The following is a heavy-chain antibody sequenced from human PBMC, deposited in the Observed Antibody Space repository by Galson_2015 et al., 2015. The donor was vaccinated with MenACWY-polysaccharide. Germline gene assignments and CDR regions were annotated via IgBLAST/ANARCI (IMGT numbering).Heavy chain of an antibody. CDR2: INPSGGST. D-gene: IGHD3-10*01. J-gene: IGHJ4*01. Sequence: SVKVSCKASGSTFTNYYIHWVRQAPGQGLEWLGFINPSGGSTSYAQKFQGRVTMTRDTSTGTVYVDLSSLRSEDTAVYYCARNAASGLDYWGHGYLVT. CDR1: GSTFTNYY. CDR3: ARNAASGLDY. V-gene: IGHV1-46*01.